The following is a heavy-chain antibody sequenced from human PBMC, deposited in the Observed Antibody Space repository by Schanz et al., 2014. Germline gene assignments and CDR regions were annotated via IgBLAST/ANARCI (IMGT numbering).Heavy chain of an antibody. Sequence: VQLVESGGGVVQPGRSLRLSCAASGFTFSSYAMSWVRQAPGKGLEWVSAISGGGGTTYYADSVKGRFTISRDNSKNTLYLQMNSLRAEDTAVYYCVRDSFFAFDYWGQGTLVTVSS. J-gene: IGHJ4*02. V-gene: IGHV3-23*04. CDR2: ISGGGGTT. D-gene: IGHD3-3*01. CDR1: GFTFSSYA. CDR3: VRDSFFAFDY.